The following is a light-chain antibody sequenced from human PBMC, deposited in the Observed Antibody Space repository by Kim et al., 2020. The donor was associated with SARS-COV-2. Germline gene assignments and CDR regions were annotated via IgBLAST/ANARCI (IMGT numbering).Light chain of an antibody. CDR3: SAYAGSNNVI. Sequence: GQSVTICCAGTSGDIGGYNYGSWYQQHPGKAPKLVIYEVTRRPSGVPDRFSGSKSGNTASLTVSRLQAEDEADYFCSAYAGSNNVIFGGGTQLTVL. CDR2: EVT. CDR1: SGDIGGYNY. V-gene: IGLV2-8*01. J-gene: IGLJ2*01.